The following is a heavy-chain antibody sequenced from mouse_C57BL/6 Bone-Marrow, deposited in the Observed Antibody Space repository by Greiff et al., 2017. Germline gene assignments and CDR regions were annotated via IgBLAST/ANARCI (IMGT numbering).Heavy chain of an antibody. CDR1: GYAFSSSW. V-gene: IGHV1-82*01. CDR3: ARHYGSSYEFAY. D-gene: IGHD1-1*01. J-gene: IGHJ3*01. Sequence: VQVVASGPELVKPGASVTISCKASGYAFSSSWMNWVKQRPGTGLEWIGRLYPGAGGPNYNGKFKGKATLTADKSSSTAYMQLSSLTSEDSAVYICARHYGSSYEFAYWGQGTLVTVSA. CDR2: LYPGAGGP.